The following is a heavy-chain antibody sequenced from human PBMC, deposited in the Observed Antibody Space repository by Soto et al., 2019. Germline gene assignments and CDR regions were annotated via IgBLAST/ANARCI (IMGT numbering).Heavy chain of an antibody. D-gene: IGHD3-16*01. Sequence: QVHLVQSGAEVKKPGASVKVSCKASGYTFTRYSMHCVRQAPGQGLEWMGVITPTGEATYYAQKFQGRLPMTLETATGTGQMELSSLRSEGTAFFFCVRDWGGYYFDYWGQGTLVTVSS. CDR2: ITPTGEAT. CDR1: GYTFTRYS. V-gene: IGHV1-46*01. J-gene: IGHJ4*02. CDR3: VRDWGGYYFDY.